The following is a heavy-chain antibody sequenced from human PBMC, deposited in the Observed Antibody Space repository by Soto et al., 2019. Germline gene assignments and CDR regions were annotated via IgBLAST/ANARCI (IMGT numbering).Heavy chain of an antibody. D-gene: IGHD5-12*01. CDR2: IYYSGST. CDR1: GGSISSYY. Sequence: ASETLSLTCTVSGGSISSYYWSWIRQPPGKGLEWIGYIYYSGSTNYNPSLKSRVTISVDTSKDQFSLRLSSVTAADTAVYYCARAPDATIEPFDYWGQGTLVTVSS. V-gene: IGHV4-59*01. J-gene: IGHJ4*02. CDR3: ARAPDATIEPFDY.